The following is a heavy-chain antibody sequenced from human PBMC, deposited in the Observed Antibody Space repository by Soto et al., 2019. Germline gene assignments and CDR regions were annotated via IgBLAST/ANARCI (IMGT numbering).Heavy chain of an antibody. CDR3: ARLVWQQLNFGMDV. J-gene: IGHJ6*02. V-gene: IGHV5-10-1*01. CDR1: GYRFTSYW. D-gene: IGHD6-13*01. Sequence: ESLKISCKGSGYRFTSYWISWVRQMPGKGLEWMGRIDPSDSYTNYSPSFQGHVTISADKSISTAYLQWSSLKASDTAMYYCARLVWQQLNFGMDVWGQGNTVTV. CDR2: IDPSDSYT.